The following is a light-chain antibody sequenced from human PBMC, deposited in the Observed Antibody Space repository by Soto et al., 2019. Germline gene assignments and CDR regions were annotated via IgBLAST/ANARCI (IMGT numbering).Light chain of an antibody. Sequence: IVLTQSPANLSVSRGQRATLSCRASESVSDDLAWYQQKPGRAPRXIIYRASTRAAGVSARISGSGSGTEFNLTISSLQTEDFATYYCQQYVTYWWTFGQGTKVDIK. CDR1: ESVSDD. CDR2: RAS. J-gene: IGKJ1*01. V-gene: IGKV3-15*01. CDR3: QQYVTYWWT.